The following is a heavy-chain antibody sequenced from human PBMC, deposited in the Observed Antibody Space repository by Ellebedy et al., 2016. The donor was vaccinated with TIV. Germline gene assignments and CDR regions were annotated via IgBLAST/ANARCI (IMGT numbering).Heavy chain of an antibody. V-gene: IGHV3-74*01. CDR1: GFSFSNYW. J-gene: IGHJ4*02. CDR3: ANPTTASD. Sequence: ETLSLTCAASGFSFSNYWMHWVRQGPGKGLVWVSRISTDGSATAYADSVKGRFTISRDNSKNTLYLQMNSLRAEDTAVYYCANPTTASDWGQGTLVTVSS. D-gene: IGHD4-17*01. CDR2: ISTDGSAT.